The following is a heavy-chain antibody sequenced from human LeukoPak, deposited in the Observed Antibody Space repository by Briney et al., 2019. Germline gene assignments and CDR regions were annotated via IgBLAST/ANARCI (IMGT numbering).Heavy chain of an antibody. CDR1: GFTFDDYA. Sequence: PGRSLRLSCAASGFTFDDYAMHWVRQAPGKGLEWVSGISWNSGSIGYADSVKGRFTISRDNAKNSLYLQMNSLRAEDTALYYCAKDYVDRLGDPADFQHWGQGTLVTVSS. CDR3: AKDYVDRLGDPADFQH. J-gene: IGHJ1*01. D-gene: IGHD3-16*01. V-gene: IGHV3-9*01. CDR2: ISWNSGSI.